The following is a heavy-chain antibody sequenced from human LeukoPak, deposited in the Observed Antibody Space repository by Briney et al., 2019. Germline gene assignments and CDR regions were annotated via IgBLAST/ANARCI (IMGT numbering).Heavy chain of an antibody. CDR2: INPYSGGT. D-gene: IGHD6-6*01. Sequence: GASVKVSSKASGYTFTGYYMHWVRQAPGQGLGWRGWINPYSGGTKYAQKFQGRVTKTRDTSISTAYMELSRLRSDDTAVYYCARGSLSSSSGYYYYYMDVWGKGTTVTVSS. V-gene: IGHV1-2*02. CDR1: GYTFTGYY. J-gene: IGHJ6*03. CDR3: ARGSLSSSSGYYYYYMDV.